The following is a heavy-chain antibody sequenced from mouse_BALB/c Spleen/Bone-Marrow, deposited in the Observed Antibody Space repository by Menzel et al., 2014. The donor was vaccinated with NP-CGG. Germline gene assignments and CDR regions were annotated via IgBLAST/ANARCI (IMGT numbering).Heavy chain of an antibody. V-gene: IGHV14-3*02. Sequence: VQLQQSGAELVKPGASVKLSCTASGFDIKDTYMHWVKQRPEQGLEWIGRIDPANGNTKYDPKFQGKATITADTSSNTASLLVSRLTSEDAAVYYYSRSNGYDKSFAYWGQGTPVTVSA. CDR1: GFDIKDTY. J-gene: IGHJ3*01. CDR2: IDPANGNT. D-gene: IGHD2-2*01. CDR3: SRSNGYDKSFAY.